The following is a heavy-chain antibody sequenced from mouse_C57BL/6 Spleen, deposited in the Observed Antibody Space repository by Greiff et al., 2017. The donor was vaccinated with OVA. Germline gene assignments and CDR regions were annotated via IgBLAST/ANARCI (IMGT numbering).Heavy chain of an antibody. Sequence: VQGVESGPGLVAPSQSLSITCTVSGFSLTSYAISWVRQPPGKGLEWLGVIWTGGGTNYNSALKSRLSISKDNSKSQVFLKMNSLQTDDTARYYCARPTNYGNYESGMDYWGQGTSVTVSS. CDR3: ARPTNYGNYESGMDY. D-gene: IGHD2-1*01. J-gene: IGHJ4*01. V-gene: IGHV2-9-1*01. CDR1: GFSLTSYA. CDR2: IWTGGGT.